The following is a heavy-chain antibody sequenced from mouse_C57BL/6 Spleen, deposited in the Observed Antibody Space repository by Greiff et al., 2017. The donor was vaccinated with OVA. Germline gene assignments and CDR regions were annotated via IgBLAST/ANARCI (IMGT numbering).Heavy chain of an antibody. CDR3: AIYYGNLYYFDD. CDR1: GYAFSSYW. Sequence: QVQLQQSGAELVKPGASVKISCKASGYAFSSYWMNWVKQRPGKGLEWIGQIYPGDGDTNYNGKFKGKATLNADKSSSTAYMQLSSLTAEDSAVYFCAIYYGNLYYFDDWGQGTTLTVSS. J-gene: IGHJ2*01. CDR2: IYPGDGDT. V-gene: IGHV1-80*01. D-gene: IGHD2-1*01.